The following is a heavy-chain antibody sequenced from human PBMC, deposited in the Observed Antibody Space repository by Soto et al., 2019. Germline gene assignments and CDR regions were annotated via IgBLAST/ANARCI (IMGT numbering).Heavy chain of an antibody. CDR3: ARGRSRSYYNFDY. V-gene: IGHV4-59*01. D-gene: IGHD1-26*01. J-gene: IGHJ4*02. CDR1: GDSISNYY. CDR2: ISYSGST. Sequence: PSETLSLTCTVSGDSISNYYWTWIRQSPGKGLEYIGYISYSGSTNYNPSLRSRVTISVDTSKNQFSLRLTSVTAADTAVYYCARGRSRSYYNFDYWGQGTLVTVSS.